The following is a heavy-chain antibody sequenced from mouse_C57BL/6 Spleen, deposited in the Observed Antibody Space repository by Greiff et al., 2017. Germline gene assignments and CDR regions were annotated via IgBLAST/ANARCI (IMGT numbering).Heavy chain of an antibody. V-gene: IGHV5-16*01. J-gene: IGHJ1*03. CDR1: GFTFSDYY. CDR2: INYDGSST. Sequence: EVKLVESEGGLVQPGSSMKLSCTASGFTFSDYYMAWVRQVPEKGLEWVANINYDGSSTYYLDSLKSRFIISRDNAKNILYLQMSSLKSEDTATYYCARGIDDGYYGYFDVWGTGTTVTVSS. CDR3: ARGIDDGYYGYFDV. D-gene: IGHD2-3*01.